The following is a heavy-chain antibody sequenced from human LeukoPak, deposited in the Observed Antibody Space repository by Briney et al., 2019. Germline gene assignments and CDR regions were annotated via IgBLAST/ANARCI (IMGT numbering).Heavy chain of an antibody. D-gene: IGHD6-19*01. CDR2: ISSSSSTI. J-gene: IGHJ4*02. CDR1: GFTLSNYN. CDR3: ARDLAVAGSFDY. V-gene: IGHV3-48*02. Sequence: PGGSLRLSCAASGFTLSNYNMHWVRQAPGKGLEWVSYISSSSSTIYYADSVEGRFTISRDNAKNSLYLQMNSLRDEDTAVHYCARDLAVAGSFDYWGQGTLVTVSS.